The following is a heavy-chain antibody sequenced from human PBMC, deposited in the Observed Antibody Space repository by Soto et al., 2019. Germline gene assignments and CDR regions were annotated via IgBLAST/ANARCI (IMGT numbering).Heavy chain of an antibody. V-gene: IGHV3-33*01. D-gene: IGHD4-17*01. CDR2: IWYDGSNK. CDR1: GCTFSSYG. CDR3: ARVEVGYGDYYFDY. Sequence: GGSLRLSCAAAGCTFSSYGMHWVRPATGKGLEWVAVIWYDGSNKYYADSVKGRFTISRDNSKNTLYLQMNSLRAEDTAVYYCARVEVGYGDYYFDYWGQGTLVTVSS. J-gene: IGHJ4*02.